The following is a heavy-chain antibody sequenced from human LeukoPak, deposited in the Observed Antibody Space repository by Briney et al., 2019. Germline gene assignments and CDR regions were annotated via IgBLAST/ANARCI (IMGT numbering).Heavy chain of an antibody. D-gene: IGHD6-19*01. V-gene: IGHV3-74*01. CDR2: INSDGSST. Sequence: GGSLRLSCAASGFTFSSYWMHWVRQAPGKGLVRVSRINSDGSSTSYADSVKGRFTISRDNAKNTLYLQMNSLRAEDTAVYYCAREGPYSSRVPFDYWGQGTLVTVSS. CDR1: GFTFSSYW. CDR3: AREGPYSSRVPFDY. J-gene: IGHJ4*02.